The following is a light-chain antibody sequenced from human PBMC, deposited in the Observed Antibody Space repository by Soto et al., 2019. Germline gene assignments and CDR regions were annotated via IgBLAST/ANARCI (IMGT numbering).Light chain of an antibody. CDR3: QQYGSSPWT. CDR1: QSVSSNY. J-gene: IGKJ1*01. Sequence: EIVWTQSPGTLSLSPGERATLSCRASQSVSSNYLAWYQQKPGQAPRLLMYGASSRATGIPDRFSGSGSGTDFTLTISRAEPEDFAVYYCQQYGSSPWTFGQGTKVDIK. CDR2: GAS. V-gene: IGKV3-20*01.